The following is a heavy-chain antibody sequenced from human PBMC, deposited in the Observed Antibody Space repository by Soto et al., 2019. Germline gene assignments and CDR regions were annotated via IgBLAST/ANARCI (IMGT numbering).Heavy chain of an antibody. V-gene: IGHV4-34*01. CDR3: ARRIHYYGSGRHDWFDP. D-gene: IGHD3-10*01. J-gene: IGHJ5*02. Sequence: SDTLSLTCAVYGGSFSGYYWSWIRQPPGKGLEWIGEINHSGSTNYNPSLKSRVTISVDTSKNQFSLKLSSVTAADTAVYYCARRIHYYGSGRHDWFDPWGQGTLVTVSS. CDR1: GGSFSGYY. CDR2: INHSGST.